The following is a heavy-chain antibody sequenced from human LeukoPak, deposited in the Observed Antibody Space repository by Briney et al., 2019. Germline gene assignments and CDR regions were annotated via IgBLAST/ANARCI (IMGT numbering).Heavy chain of an antibody. Sequence: PSETLSLTCAVSGDSISSGGYSWSWIRQPPGKGLEWIGYIYHSGSTYYNPSLKSRVTISVDKSKNQFSLKLSSVTAADTAVYYCARVGFMTDDYWGQGTLVTVSS. CDR3: ARVGFMTDDY. V-gene: IGHV4-30-2*01. CDR1: GDSISSGGYS. CDR2: IYHSGST. D-gene: IGHD2-21*02. J-gene: IGHJ4*02.